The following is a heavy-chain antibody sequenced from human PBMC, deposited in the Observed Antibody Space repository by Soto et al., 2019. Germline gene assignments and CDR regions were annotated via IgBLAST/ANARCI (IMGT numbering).Heavy chain of an antibody. CDR3: ARDSCSGGSCYSPWFDP. J-gene: IGHJ5*02. Sequence: EVQLVESGGGLVKPGGSLRLSCAASGFTFSSYSMNWVRQAPGKGLEWVSSISSSSSYIYYADSVKGRFTISRDNAKNSLYLQMNSLRAEDTAVYYCARDSCSGGSCYSPWFDPWGQGTLVTVSS. CDR1: GFTFSSYS. D-gene: IGHD2-15*01. V-gene: IGHV3-21*01. CDR2: ISSSSSYI.